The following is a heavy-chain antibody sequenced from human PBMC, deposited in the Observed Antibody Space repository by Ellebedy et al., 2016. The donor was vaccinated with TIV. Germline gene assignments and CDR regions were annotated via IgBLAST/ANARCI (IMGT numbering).Heavy chain of an antibody. J-gene: IGHJ1*01. CDR3: ATYDSSGYYSNGYFQH. CDR2: IYYSGST. V-gene: IGHV4-39*01. CDR1: GGSISSSSYY. Sequence: MPSETLSLTCTVSGGSISSSSYYWGWIRQPPGKGLEWIGSIYYSGSTYYNPSLKSRVTISVDTSKNQFSLKLSSVTAADTAVYYCATYDSSGYYSNGYFQHWGQGTLVTVSS. D-gene: IGHD3-22*01.